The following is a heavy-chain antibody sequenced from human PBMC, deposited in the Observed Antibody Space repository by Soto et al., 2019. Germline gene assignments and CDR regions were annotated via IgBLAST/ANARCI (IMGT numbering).Heavy chain of an antibody. V-gene: IGHV3-30*18. CDR1: GFTFSSYG. CDR3: AKDGGGGGPDY. Sequence: PGGSLRLSCAASGFTFSSYGMHWVRQAPGKGLEWVAVISYDGSNKYYADSVKGRFTISRDNSKNTLYLQMNSLRAEDTAVYYCAKDGGGGGPDYWGQGTLVTLSS. D-gene: IGHD3-16*01. CDR2: ISYDGSNK. J-gene: IGHJ4*02.